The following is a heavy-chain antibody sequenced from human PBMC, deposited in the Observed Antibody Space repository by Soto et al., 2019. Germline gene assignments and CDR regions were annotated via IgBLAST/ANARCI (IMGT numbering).Heavy chain of an antibody. CDR2: IYSSGCT. CDR1: GGSVSSDTHY. V-gene: IGHV4-61*01. D-gene: IGHD2-2*02. CDR3: ARFVRSCSGTTCYTRADV. J-gene: IGHJ6*02. Sequence: PSETLSLTCTVSGGSVSSDTHYWSWIRQPPGKRLEWIGFIYSSGCTNYNPSLKSRVTMSVDTSKNHFSLKLRSVIVADTAVYHCARFVRSCSGTTCYTRADVWGQGTTVTVSS.